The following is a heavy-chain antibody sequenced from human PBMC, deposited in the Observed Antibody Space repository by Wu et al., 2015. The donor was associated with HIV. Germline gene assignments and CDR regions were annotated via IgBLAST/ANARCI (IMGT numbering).Heavy chain of an antibody. CDR3: ARESSGSSLSAFDI. CDR1: GYTFTSYY. D-gene: IGHD1-26*01. CDR2: LIPMFDSA. V-gene: IGHV1-69*01. Sequence: QVHLEQSGTEVKEPGTSVTLSCKTSGYTFTSYYIHWVRQAPGQGFEWMGWLIPMFDSANYAQRFKGRVTITADESTRTVYMELSSLRSEDTAVYYCARESSGSSLSAFDIWGQGTLVTVSS. J-gene: IGHJ3*02.